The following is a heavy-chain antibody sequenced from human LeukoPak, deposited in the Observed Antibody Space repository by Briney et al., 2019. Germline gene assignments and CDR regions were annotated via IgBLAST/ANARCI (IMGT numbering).Heavy chain of an antibody. CDR2: INPNSGGT. Sequence: ASVKVSCKASGYTFTGYYMHWVRQAPGQGPEWMGWINPNSGGTKYVQKFQGRVTMTRDTSISTAYMELSRLRSDDTAVYYCVLATENFVYWGQGTLVTVSS. CDR3: VLATENFVY. J-gene: IGHJ4*02. CDR1: GYTFTGYY. V-gene: IGHV1-2*02.